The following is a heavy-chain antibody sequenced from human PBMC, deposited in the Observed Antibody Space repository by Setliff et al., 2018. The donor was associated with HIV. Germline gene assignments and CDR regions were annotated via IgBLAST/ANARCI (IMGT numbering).Heavy chain of an antibody. Sequence: GASVKVSCKASGDTFTSYVISWVRQAPGQGLEWMGGIVLMSNTADYAPKFQGRVTITADKSTSTAYMELSSLRSEDTAVYYCARYCSSTSCSLPYNWFDPWGQGTLVTVS. CDR1: GDTFTSYV. D-gene: IGHD2-2*01. CDR2: IVLMSNTA. CDR3: ARYCSSTSCSLPYNWFDP. V-gene: IGHV1-69*06. J-gene: IGHJ5*02.